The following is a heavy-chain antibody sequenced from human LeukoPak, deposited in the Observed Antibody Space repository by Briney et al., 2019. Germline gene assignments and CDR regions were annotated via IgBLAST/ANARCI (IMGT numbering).Heavy chain of an antibody. D-gene: IGHD3-10*01. CDR1: GGSIRSGTHY. CDR3: VRESGSYYGSGSYLLFDY. Sequence: PSQTLSLICTVSGGSIRSGTHYWTWIRQPPGKGLEWFGYIYYSGSTYYNPSLKNRVTMSVDTSKNQFSLKLSSVTAADTAVYFCVRESGSYYGSGSYLLFDYWGQGTLVTVSS. CDR2: IYYSGST. J-gene: IGHJ4*02. V-gene: IGHV4-31*03.